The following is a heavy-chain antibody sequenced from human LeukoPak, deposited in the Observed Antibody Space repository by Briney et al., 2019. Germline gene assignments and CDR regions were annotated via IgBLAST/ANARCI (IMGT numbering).Heavy chain of an antibody. Sequence: GGSLRLSCAASGFTLRSYTMNWVRQAPGKGLEWVSSISSSSSYIYYADSVKGRFTISRDNAKNSLYLQMNSLRAEDTAVYYCARGGSIQLWSSDYWGQGTLVTVSS. CDR3: ARGGSIQLWSSDY. V-gene: IGHV3-21*01. D-gene: IGHD5-18*01. CDR2: ISSSSSYI. CDR1: GFTLRSYT. J-gene: IGHJ4*02.